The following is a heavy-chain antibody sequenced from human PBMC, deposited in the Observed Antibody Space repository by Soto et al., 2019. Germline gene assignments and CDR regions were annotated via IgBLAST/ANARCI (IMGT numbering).Heavy chain of an antibody. V-gene: IGHV1-69*01. CDR1: GGSFNRHT. CDR2: IIPIFGTA. CDR3: ARGWGYDSTDYYYAY. Sequence: QVQLVQSGAEVRKPGSSVRVSCKASGGSFNRHTISWVRQAPGQGLEWMGGIIPIFGTANHAQKFQGRVMIIADEYMSTVYMELSSLRSDDPAVYYCARGWGYDSTDYYYAYWGQGTLVIVSS. D-gene: IGHD3-22*01. J-gene: IGHJ4*02.